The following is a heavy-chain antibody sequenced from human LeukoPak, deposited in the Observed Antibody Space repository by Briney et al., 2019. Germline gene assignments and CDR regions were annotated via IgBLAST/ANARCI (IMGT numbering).Heavy chain of an antibody. Sequence: HPGGSLRLSFAASGFTFSSYAMSWVRQAPGKGLEWVSAISGSGGSTYYADSVKGRCTISRDNSKNTLYLQMNSLRAEDTAVYYCAKDGDDRFLEWPDWGQGTLVTVSS. CDR1: GFTFSSYA. V-gene: IGHV3-23*01. J-gene: IGHJ4*02. CDR2: ISGSGGST. D-gene: IGHD3-3*01. CDR3: AKDGDDRFLEWPD.